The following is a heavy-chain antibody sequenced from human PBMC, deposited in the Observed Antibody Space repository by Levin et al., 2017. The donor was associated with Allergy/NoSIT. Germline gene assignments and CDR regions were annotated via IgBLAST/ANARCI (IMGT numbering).Heavy chain of an antibody. J-gene: IGHJ4*02. CDR3: AKDYYGSGSYYPLAFDY. CDR2: IVNRGGYT. Sequence: GESLKISCAASGFTFTSYAMSWVRQAPGKGLEWVSSIVNRGGYTYYADSVKGRFAVSRDNSESTLSLQMNSLRAEDTAVYYCAKDYYGSGSYYPLAFDYWGRGTLVTVSS. CDR1: GFTFTSYA. D-gene: IGHD3-10*01. V-gene: IGHV3-23*01.